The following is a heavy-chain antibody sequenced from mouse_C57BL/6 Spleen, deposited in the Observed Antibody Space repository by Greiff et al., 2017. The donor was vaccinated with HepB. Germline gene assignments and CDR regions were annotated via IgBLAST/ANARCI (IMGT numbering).Heavy chain of an antibody. D-gene: IGHD1-1*01. CDR1: GYSITSGYY. V-gene: IGHV3-6*01. J-gene: IGHJ2*01. CDR2: ISYDGSN. Sequence: EVQVVESGPGLVKPSQSLSLTCSVTGYSITSGYYWNWIRQFPGNKLEWMGYISYDGSNNYNPSLKNRISITRDTSKNQFFLKLNSVTTEDTATYYCARDPYYGSSLDYWGQGTTLTVSS. CDR3: ARDPYYGSSLDY.